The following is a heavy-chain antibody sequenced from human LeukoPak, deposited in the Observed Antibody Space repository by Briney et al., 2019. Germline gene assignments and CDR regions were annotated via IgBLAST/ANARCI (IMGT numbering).Heavy chain of an antibody. Sequence: ASVKVSCKASGYTFTSYGISWVRQAPGQGLEWMGWISAYNGNTSYAQKLQGRVTMTTDTSTSTAYMELRSLRSDDTAVYYCARVRSGYSGYDSDYWGQGTLVTVSS. CDR1: GYTFTSYG. V-gene: IGHV1-18*04. CDR2: ISAYNGNT. D-gene: IGHD5-12*01. CDR3: ARVRSGYSGYDSDY. J-gene: IGHJ4*02.